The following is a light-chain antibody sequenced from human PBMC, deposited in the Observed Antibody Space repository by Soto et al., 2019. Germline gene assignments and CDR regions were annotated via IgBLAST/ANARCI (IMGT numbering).Light chain of an antibody. Sequence: QSVLTQSPSASVSLGASVKLTCTLSSGHSSYAIAWHQQQPEKGPRYLMKLNSDGSHNKGDGIPDRFSGSSSGAERYLTISNLQSEDEADYYCQTWGTGIHVVFGGGTKVTVL. CDR3: QTWGTGIHVV. CDR2: LNSDGSH. V-gene: IGLV4-69*01. J-gene: IGLJ2*01. CDR1: SGHSSYA.